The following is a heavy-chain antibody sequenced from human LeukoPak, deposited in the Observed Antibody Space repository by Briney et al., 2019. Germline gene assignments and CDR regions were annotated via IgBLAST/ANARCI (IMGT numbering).Heavy chain of an antibody. D-gene: IGHD3-16*01. Sequence: GSPRLSCAASGFTFSSYWMNWARQAPGKGLEWVASINHNENVNYYVDSVKGRFTISRDNAKNSLYLQMSNLRAEDTAVYFCARGGGLDVWGQGATVTVSS. V-gene: IGHV3-7*03. CDR3: ARGGGLDV. CDR2: INHNENVN. J-gene: IGHJ6*02. CDR1: GFTFSSYW.